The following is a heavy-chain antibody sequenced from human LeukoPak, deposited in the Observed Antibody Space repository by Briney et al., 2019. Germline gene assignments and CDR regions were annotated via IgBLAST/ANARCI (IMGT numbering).Heavy chain of an antibody. D-gene: IGHD2-2*01. V-gene: IGHV1-3*01. CDR1: GYTFTSYA. CDR3: ARDGLYCSSTSCYLDP. CDR2: INAGNGNT. Sequence: ASVKVSCKASGYTFTSYAMHWVRQAPGQRLEWMGWINAGNGNTKYSQKFQGRVTITRDTSASTAYMELSSLRSDDTAVYYCARDGLYCSSTSCYLDPWGQGTLVTVSS. J-gene: IGHJ5*02.